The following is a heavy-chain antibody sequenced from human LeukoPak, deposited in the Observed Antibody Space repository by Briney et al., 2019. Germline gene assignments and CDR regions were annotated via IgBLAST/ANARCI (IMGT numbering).Heavy chain of an antibody. J-gene: IGHJ4*02. CDR3: ARVPDWTYVPDY. V-gene: IGHV4-61*02. CDR2: IKSSNT. D-gene: IGHD3-16*01. CDR1: GGSISSDRFY. Sequence: SETLSLTCTVSGGSISSDRFYWTWVRQPAGKRPEWIGRIKSSNTNYNPSLKSRVNISVDTSTNQFSLKLSSLTAADTAVYYCARVPDWTYVPDYWGQGTLVTVSS.